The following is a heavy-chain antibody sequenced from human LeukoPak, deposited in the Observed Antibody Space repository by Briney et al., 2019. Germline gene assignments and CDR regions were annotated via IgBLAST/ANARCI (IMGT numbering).Heavy chain of an antibody. CDR3: ARTAARRFDY. CDR2: INPTGGST. V-gene: IGHV1-46*01. J-gene: IGHJ4*02. Sequence: ASVKVSCKASGYTFTSYYMHWVRQAPGQGLEWMGIINPTGGSTAYAQKFQGRVTMTRDTSTSTVYMELSSLRSDDTAVYYCARTAARRFDYWGQGTLVTVSS. CDR1: GYTFTSYY. D-gene: IGHD6-6*01.